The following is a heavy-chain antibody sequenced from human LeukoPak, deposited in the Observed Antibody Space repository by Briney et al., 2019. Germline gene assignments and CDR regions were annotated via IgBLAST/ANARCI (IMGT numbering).Heavy chain of an antibody. CDR2: FDPEDGET. V-gene: IGHV1-24*01. D-gene: IGHD3-22*01. J-gene: IGHJ4*02. Sequence: GASVKVSCKASGYTLTELSMHWVRQAPGKGLEWMGGFDPEDGETIYAQKFQGRVTMTEDTSTDTAYMELSSLRSEDTAVYYCATVKLYYYDSSGYDYWGQGTLVTVSS. CDR3: ATVKLYYYDSSGYDY. CDR1: GYTLTELS.